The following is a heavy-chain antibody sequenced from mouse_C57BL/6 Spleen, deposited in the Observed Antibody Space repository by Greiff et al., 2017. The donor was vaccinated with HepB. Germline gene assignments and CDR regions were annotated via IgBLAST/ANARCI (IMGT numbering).Heavy chain of an antibody. Sequence: QVQLQQPGAELVMPGASVKLSCKASGYTFTSYWMHWVKQRPGQGLEWIGEIDPSDSYTNYNQKFKGKSTLTVDKSSSTAYMQLSSLTSEDSAVYYCARAYYYGGSYGYFDVWGTGTTVTVSS. V-gene: IGHV1-69*01. J-gene: IGHJ1*03. CDR2: IDPSDSYT. CDR1: GYTFTSYW. D-gene: IGHD1-1*01. CDR3: ARAYYYGGSYGYFDV.